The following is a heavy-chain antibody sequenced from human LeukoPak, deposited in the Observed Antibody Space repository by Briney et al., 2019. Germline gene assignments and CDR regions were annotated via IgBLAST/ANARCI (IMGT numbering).Heavy chain of an antibody. Sequence: GGSLRLSCAASGFTFSSYAMNWVRQAPGKGLEWVSTISGSGGSTYYADSVKGRFTISRDNSKNTLYLQMNSLRAEDTAVYYCARGGRKYSSSWYVDYWGQGTLVTVSS. V-gene: IGHV3-23*01. CDR2: ISGSGGST. D-gene: IGHD6-13*01. J-gene: IGHJ4*02. CDR3: ARGGRKYSSSWYVDY. CDR1: GFTFSSYA.